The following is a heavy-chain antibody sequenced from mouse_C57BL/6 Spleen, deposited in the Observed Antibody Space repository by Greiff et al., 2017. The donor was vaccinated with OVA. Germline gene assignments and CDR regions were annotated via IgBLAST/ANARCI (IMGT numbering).Heavy chain of an antibody. Sequence: QVQLQQPGAELVKPGASVKMSCKASGYTFPSYWITWVKQRPGQGLEWIGDIYPGSGSTNYNEKFKSKATLTVDTSSSTAYMQLSSLTSEDSAVYYCAREGAYYSNFDVWGTGTTVTVSS. CDR1: GYTFPSYW. V-gene: IGHV1-55*01. D-gene: IGHD2-5*01. J-gene: IGHJ1*03. CDR2: IYPGSGST. CDR3: AREGAYYSNFDV.